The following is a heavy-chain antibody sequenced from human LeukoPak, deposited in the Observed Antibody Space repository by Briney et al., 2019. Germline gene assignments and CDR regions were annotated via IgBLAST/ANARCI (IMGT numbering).Heavy chain of an antibody. Sequence: ETLSLTCAVYGGSFSGYYWSWIRQPPGKGLEWIGYIYYSGSTNYNPSLKSRVTISVDTSKNQFSLKLSSVTAADTAVYYCARGRHCSGGSCYDDYWFDPWGQGTLVTVSS. J-gene: IGHJ5*02. D-gene: IGHD2-15*01. V-gene: IGHV4-59*01. CDR2: IYYSGST. CDR3: ARGRHCSGGSCYDDYWFDP. CDR1: GGSFSGYY.